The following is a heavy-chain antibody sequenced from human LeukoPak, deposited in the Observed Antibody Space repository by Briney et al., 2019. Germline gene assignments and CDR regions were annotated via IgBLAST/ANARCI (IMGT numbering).Heavy chain of an antibody. Sequence: GGSLRLSCAASRFAFDTYAMSWVRQAPGKGLEWVSTISGSGDNTYYADSVKGRFTISRDKSKNTLYLQMNSLRAEDTAVYYCARKTATASPFDYWGQGTLVTVSS. D-gene: IGHD2-21*02. V-gene: IGHV3-23*01. CDR2: ISGSGDNT. J-gene: IGHJ4*02. CDR3: ARKTATASPFDY. CDR1: RFAFDTYA.